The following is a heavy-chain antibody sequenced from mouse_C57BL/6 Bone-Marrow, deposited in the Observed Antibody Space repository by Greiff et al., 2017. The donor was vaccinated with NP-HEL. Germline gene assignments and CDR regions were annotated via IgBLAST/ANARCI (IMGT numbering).Heavy chain of an antibody. Sequence: QVQLQQPGAELVKPGDSVKMSCKASGYTFTSYWITWVKQRPGQGLEWIGDIYPGSGSTNYNEKFKSKATMTVDTTSSTAYMQLSSLTSEDSAVYFCARAGYFYGSSPFAYWGQGTLVTVSA. CDR3: ARAGYFYGSSPFAY. D-gene: IGHD1-1*01. J-gene: IGHJ3*01. V-gene: IGHV1-55*01. CDR2: IYPGSGST. CDR1: GYTFTSYW.